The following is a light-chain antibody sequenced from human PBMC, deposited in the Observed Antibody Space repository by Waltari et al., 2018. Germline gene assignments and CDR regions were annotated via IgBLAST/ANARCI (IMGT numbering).Light chain of an antibody. CDR2: GAS. V-gene: IGKV1D-12*01. CDR1: QDISRW. Sequence: DIQMTQSTSSVSASVGDRVTITCRASQDISRWLAWYQQKPGKAPKLLIYGASNLQSGVPSRFSGSGSGTDFTLTISSLQPEDFATYYCQQGNSFPRTFGGGTNVEIK. CDR3: QQGNSFPRT. J-gene: IGKJ4*01.